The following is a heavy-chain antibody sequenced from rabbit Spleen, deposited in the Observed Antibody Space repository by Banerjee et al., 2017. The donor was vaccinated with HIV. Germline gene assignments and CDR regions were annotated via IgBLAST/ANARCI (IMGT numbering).Heavy chain of an antibody. CDR2: IVNGDGNT. V-gene: IGHV1S47*01. J-gene: IGHJ4*01. CDR1: GFDFGNNA. D-gene: IGHD7-1*01. Sequence: QEQLVESGGGLVQPEGSLTLTCKASGFDFGNNAICWVRQAPGKGPEWIACIVNGDGNTYYASWVNGRFTISRSTSLATVTLQVTSLTVADTGTYFCARFYAGYGDFGYAAMWGQGTLVTVS. CDR3: ARFYAGYGDFGYAAM.